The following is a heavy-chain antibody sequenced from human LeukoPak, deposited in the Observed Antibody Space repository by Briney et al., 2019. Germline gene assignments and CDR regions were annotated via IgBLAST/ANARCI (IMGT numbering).Heavy chain of an antibody. CDR2: IVVGSGNT. CDR3: ARDRTPNYDILTGYQYPDY. CDR1: GFTFTSSA. Sequence: SVKVSCKASGFTFTSSAMQWVRQARGQRLEWIGWIVVGSGNTNYAQKFQERVTITRDMSTSTAYMELSSLRSEDTAVYYCARDRTPNYDILTGYQYPDYWGQGTLVTVSS. V-gene: IGHV1-58*02. D-gene: IGHD3-9*01. J-gene: IGHJ4*02.